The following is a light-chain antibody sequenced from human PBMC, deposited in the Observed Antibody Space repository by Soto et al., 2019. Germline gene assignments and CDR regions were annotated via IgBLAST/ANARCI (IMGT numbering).Light chain of an antibody. Sequence: QSVLTQPPSASGSPGQSVTISCTGTSSDVGGYNSVSWYQQHPCKAPNLMIYEVTKRPSGVPDRFSGSKSGNTASLTVSGLQAEDEADYYCSSYAGSNNLVFGGGTKLTVL. CDR3: SSYAGSNNLV. CDR2: EVT. V-gene: IGLV2-8*01. CDR1: SSDVGGYNS. J-gene: IGLJ3*02.